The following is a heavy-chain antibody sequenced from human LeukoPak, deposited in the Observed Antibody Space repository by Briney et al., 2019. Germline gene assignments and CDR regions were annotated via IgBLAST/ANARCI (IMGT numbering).Heavy chain of an antibody. D-gene: IGHD6-13*01. CDR1: GFTFSSYN. V-gene: IGHV3-21*01. CDR2: ISSSSSCI. Sequence: PGGSLRLSCAASGFTFSSYNMNWVRQAPGKGLEWVSSISSSSSCIYYADSVKGRFTISRDNAKNSLYLQMNSLRAEDTAVYYCARVPLRGSWYLTYWGQGTLVTVSS. CDR3: ARVPLRGSWYLTY. J-gene: IGHJ4*02.